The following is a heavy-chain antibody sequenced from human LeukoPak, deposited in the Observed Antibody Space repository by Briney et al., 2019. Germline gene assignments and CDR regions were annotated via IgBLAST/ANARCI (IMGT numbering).Heavy chain of an antibody. CDR2: IYTSGST. D-gene: IGHD6-19*01. V-gene: IGHV4-61*02. J-gene: IGHJ3*02. CDR1: GGSVSSGTYY. CDR3: ARDSGSGWFYEAFDI. Sequence: SQTLSLTCTVSGGSVSSGTYYWSWIRQPAGKGLEWIGRIYTSGSTNYNPSLKSRITISIDTSKSQFSLKLSSVTAADTAVYYCARDSGSGWFYEAFDIWGQGTIVIVSS.